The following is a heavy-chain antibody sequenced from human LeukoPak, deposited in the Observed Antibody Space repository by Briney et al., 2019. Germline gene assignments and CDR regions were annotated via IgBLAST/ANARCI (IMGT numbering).Heavy chain of an antibody. Sequence: GGSLRLSCAASGFTVSSNYMSWVRQAPGKGLEWVSVIYSGGSTYYADSVKGRFTISRDNSKNTLYLQMNSLRAEDTAVYYCARDPVGPYNWNYGVSYWYFDLWGRGTLVTVSS. CDR2: IYSGGST. V-gene: IGHV3-66*01. CDR1: GFTVSSNY. D-gene: IGHD1-7*01. CDR3: ARDPVGPYNWNYGVSYWYFDL. J-gene: IGHJ2*01.